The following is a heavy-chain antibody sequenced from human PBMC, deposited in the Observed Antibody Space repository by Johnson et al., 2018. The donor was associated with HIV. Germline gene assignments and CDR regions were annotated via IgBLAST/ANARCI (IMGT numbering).Heavy chain of an antibody. CDR2: IKQDGSDK. CDR1: GSTFSSYW. V-gene: IGHV3-7*05. CDR3: ASGDVFDI. J-gene: IGHJ3*02. Sequence: VQLVESGGGLVQPGGSLRLSCAASGSTFSSYWMSWVRQAPGKGLEWVANIKQDGSDKNYVDSVRGRFTISRDNAKTSLFLQMNSLRAEDTAVYYCASGDVFDIWGQGTMVTVSS.